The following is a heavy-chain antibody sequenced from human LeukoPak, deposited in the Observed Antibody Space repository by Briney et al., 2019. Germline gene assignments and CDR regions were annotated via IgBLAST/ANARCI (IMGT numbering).Heavy chain of an antibody. CDR2: MNPNSGNT. D-gene: IGHD2-2*01. CDR1: GYTFTSYD. CDR3: ARACTSCYYYYYMDV. J-gene: IGHJ6*03. V-gene: IGHV1-8*01. Sequence: ASVKVSCKASGYTFTSYDINWVRQATGQGLEWMGWMNPNSGNTGYAQKFQGRVTMTRNTSISTAYMELSSLRSEDTAVYYCARACTSCYYYYYMDVWGKGTTVTVSS.